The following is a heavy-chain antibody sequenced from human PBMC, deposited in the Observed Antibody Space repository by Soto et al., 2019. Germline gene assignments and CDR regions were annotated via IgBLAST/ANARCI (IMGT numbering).Heavy chain of an antibody. J-gene: IGHJ5*02. D-gene: IGHD2-2*01. V-gene: IGHV3-21*01. CDR1: GFTFSSYS. Sequence: PGGSLRLSCAASGFTFSSYSMNWVRQAPGKGLEWVSSISSSSSYIYYADSVKGRFTISRDNAKNSLYLQMNSLRAEDTAVYYCARDLTERMPNWFDPWGQGTLVTVSS. CDR3: ARDLTERMPNWFDP. CDR2: ISSSSSYI.